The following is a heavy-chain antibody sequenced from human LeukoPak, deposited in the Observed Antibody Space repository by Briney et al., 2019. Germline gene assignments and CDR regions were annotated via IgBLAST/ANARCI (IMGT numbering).Heavy chain of an antibody. Sequence: GGSLRLSCAASGFTFSSYAMSWVRQAPGKGLEWVSYISSSGSSIYYADSVKGRFTISRDNAKNSLSLQMNSLRAEDTAVYYCARIYYDSSDYYSTLDYWGQGTLVTVSS. J-gene: IGHJ4*02. CDR1: GFTFSSYA. D-gene: IGHD3-22*01. V-gene: IGHV3-48*03. CDR3: ARIYYDSSDYYSTLDY. CDR2: ISSSGSSI.